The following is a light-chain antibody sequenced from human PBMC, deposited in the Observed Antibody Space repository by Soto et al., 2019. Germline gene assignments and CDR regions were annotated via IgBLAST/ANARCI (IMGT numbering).Light chain of an antibody. Sequence: IQLTQSPSSLSASAGDRVTITCRAGQGISSALAWYQQKPGKAPKLLIYDASSLGSGVPSRFSGSGSDTDFTLTISGLQPEDVATYYCQQFNVYPPTFGQGTRLEIK. V-gene: IGKV1-13*02. J-gene: IGKJ5*01. CDR2: DAS. CDR3: QQFNVYPPT. CDR1: QGISSA.